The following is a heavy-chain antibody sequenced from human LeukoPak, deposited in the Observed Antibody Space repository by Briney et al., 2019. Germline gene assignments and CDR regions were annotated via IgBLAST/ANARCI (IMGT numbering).Heavy chain of an antibody. CDR2: MNPYSANT. D-gene: IGHD4-17*01. J-gene: IGHJ4*02. CDR3: ARDTTVTTRLGTY. Sequence: GASVKVSCKASGYTFTNYDIHWVRQATGQGLEWMGWMNPYSANTGYAQNFQGRITITRNTSISTAYMELSRLRSDDTAVYYCARDTTVTTRLGTYWGQGTLVTVSS. CDR1: GYTFTNYD. V-gene: IGHV1-8*03.